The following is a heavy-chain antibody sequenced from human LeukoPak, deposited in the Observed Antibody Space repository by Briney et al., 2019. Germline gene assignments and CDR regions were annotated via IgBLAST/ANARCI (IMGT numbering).Heavy chain of an antibody. D-gene: IGHD2-2*01. Sequence: PGGSLRLSCAASGFTFSSYGMHWVRQAPGKGLEWEAVIWYDGSNKYYADSVKGRFTISRDNSKNTLYLQMNSLRAEDTAVYYCARVAYCSSTSCYVLDYWGQGTLVTVSS. J-gene: IGHJ4*02. CDR2: IWYDGSNK. CDR3: ARVAYCSSTSCYVLDY. V-gene: IGHV3-33*01. CDR1: GFTFSSYG.